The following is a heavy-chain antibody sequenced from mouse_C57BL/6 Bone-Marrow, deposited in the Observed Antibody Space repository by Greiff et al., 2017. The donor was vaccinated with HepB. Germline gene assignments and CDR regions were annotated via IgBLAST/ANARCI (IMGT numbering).Heavy chain of an antibody. J-gene: IGHJ3*01. V-gene: IGHV1-26*01. CDR3: AAIYYGYDRLAY. CDR2: INPNNGGT. Sequence: VQLQQSGPELVKPGASVKISCKASGYTFTDYYMNWVKQSHGKSLEWIGDINPNNGGTSYNQKFKGKATLTVDKSSSTAYMELRSLTSEDSAVYYCAAIYYGYDRLAYWGQGTLVTVSA. D-gene: IGHD2-2*01. CDR1: GYTFTDYY.